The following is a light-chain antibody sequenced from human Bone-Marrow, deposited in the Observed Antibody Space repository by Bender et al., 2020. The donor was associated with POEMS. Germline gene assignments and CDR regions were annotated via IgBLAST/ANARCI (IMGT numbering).Light chain of an antibody. CDR2: VNSDGSH. J-gene: IGLJ3*02. CDR1: SGHSDYA. CDR3: QTWGTGIRV. Sequence: QLVLTQSPSASASLGASVKLTCTLSSGHSDYAIAWHQQQPEKGPRFLMKVNSDGSHNKGDGIPDRFSAASSGAERYLTIYSLQSEDEADYYCQTWGTGIRVFGGGTKLTVL. V-gene: IGLV4-69*01.